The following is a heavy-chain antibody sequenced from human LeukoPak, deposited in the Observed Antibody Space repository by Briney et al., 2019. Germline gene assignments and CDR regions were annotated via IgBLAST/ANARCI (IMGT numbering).Heavy chain of an antibody. CDR2: IDDGDGNT. CDR1: ENTFNKYC. Sequence: ASVKVSCKASENTFNKYCIHWVRQAPGQGLEWMGWIDDGDGNTRYSEKFQGRVSITRDTSASTVYMELNSLRSEDTAVYYCARNEDYWGQGTLVTVSP. CDR3: ARNEDY. J-gene: IGHJ4*02. V-gene: IGHV1-3*01.